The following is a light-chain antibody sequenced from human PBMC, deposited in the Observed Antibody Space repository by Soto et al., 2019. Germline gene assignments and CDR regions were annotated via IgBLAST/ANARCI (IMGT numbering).Light chain of an antibody. Sequence: QSVLTQPASVSGSPGQSITISCTGSSSDVGTYNLVSWYQQHPGEAPKLMIYEVTKRPSGVSNRFSGSKSGNTASLTISGLQAEDEADYYCSSYAGSSYVFGTGXKVTVL. J-gene: IGLJ1*01. CDR2: EVT. CDR3: SSYAGSSYV. V-gene: IGLV2-23*02. CDR1: SSDVGTYNL.